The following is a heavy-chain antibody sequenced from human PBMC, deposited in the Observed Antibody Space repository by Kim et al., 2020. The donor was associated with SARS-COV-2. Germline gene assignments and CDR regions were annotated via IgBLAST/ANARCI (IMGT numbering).Heavy chain of an antibody. Sequence: ASVKVSCKASGYTFTSYAMHWVRQAPGQRLEWMGWINAGNGNTKYSQKFQGRVTITRDTSASTAYMELSSLRSEDTAVYYCAKSRGYSGYDPFDYWGQGTLVTVSS. J-gene: IGHJ4*02. D-gene: IGHD5-12*01. CDR3: AKSRGYSGYDPFDY. CDR2: INAGNGNT. CDR1: GYTFTSYA. V-gene: IGHV1-3*01.